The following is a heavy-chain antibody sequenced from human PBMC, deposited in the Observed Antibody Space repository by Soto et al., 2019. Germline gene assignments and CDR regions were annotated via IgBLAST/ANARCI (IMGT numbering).Heavy chain of an antibody. CDR2: VYASGGGT. CDR1: GFTFTTYA. J-gene: IGHJ4*02. CDR3: AKGGSNWSFDY. Sequence: VQLLESGGGLGQPGGSLRLSCAASGFTFTTYAMSWIRQTPGKGLECVSVVYASGGGTYADSVKGRFTISRDNSKSMVYLQMNSLRAEDTATYYCAKGGSNWSFDYRGQVILVTVSS. D-gene: IGHD4-4*01. V-gene: IGHV3-23*05.